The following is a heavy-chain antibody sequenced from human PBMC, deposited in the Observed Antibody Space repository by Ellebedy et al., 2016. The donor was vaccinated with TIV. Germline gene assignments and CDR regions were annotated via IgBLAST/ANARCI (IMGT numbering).Heavy chain of an antibody. CDR1: GFTFSKYA. Sequence: GESLKISCAASGFTFSKYALHWVRQAPGKGLEWVTLISHDGSNKKYADSVKGRFSISRDNSKNTLYLQMNSLRPEDTAVYYCARQDYDSSGYYYVGGDDVFDIWGQGTLVTVSS. D-gene: IGHD3-22*01. V-gene: IGHV3-30-3*01. CDR3: ARQDYDSSGYYYVGGDDVFDI. J-gene: IGHJ3*02. CDR2: ISHDGSNK.